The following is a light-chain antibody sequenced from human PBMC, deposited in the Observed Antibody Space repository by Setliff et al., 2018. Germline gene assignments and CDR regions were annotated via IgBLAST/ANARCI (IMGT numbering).Light chain of an antibody. V-gene: IGLV2-14*03. CDR1: SSDIGGDNY. CDR3: SSYTRSSTYV. Sequence: QSALAQPAPISGSLGQSITISCTGTSSDIGGDNYVSWYQQLPGKAPQLIIYDASSRPSGVSHRFSGSKSGYTASLTISGLQAGDEADYYCSSYTRSSTYVFGGGTKV. CDR2: DAS. J-gene: IGLJ1*01.